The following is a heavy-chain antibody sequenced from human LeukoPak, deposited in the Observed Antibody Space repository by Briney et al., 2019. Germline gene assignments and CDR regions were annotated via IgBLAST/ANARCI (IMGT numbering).Heavy chain of an antibody. Sequence: SETLSLTCAVYGGSFSGYYWNWIRQPPGKGLEWTGEINHSGSTNYNPSLKSRVTILVDTSRNQFSLNLSSVTAADTAVFYCARALGTSFDYWGQGTLVTVSS. CDR3: ARALGTSFDY. J-gene: IGHJ4*02. CDR1: GGSFSGYY. D-gene: IGHD3-16*01. CDR2: INHSGST. V-gene: IGHV4-34*01.